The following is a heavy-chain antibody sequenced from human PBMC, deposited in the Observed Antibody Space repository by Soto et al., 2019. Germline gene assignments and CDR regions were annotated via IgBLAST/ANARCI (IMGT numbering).Heavy chain of an antibody. V-gene: IGHV4-59*01. CDR3: ARGYRSGHFDY. D-gene: IGHD1-26*01. Sequence: PSETLSLTCTVSGGSISSYYWSWIRQPPGKGLEWIGYIYYSGSTNYNPSLKSRVTISVDTSKNQFSLKLSSVTAADTAVYYCARGYRSGHFDYWGQGTLVTVSS. CDR2: IYYSGST. J-gene: IGHJ4*02. CDR1: GGSISSYY.